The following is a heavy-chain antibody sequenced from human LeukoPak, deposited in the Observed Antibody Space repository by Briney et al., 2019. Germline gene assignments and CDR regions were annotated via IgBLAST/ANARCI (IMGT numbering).Heavy chain of an antibody. J-gene: IGHJ1*01. D-gene: IGHD1-26*01. CDR3: ARSRVGLFQH. Sequence: DPSQTLSLTCTVSGGSISSGSYYWSWIRQPAGKGLEWIGRIYTSGSTNYNPSLESRVTISVDTSKNQFSLKLSAVTAADTAVYYCARSRVGLFQHWGQGTLVTVSS. CDR2: IYTSGST. V-gene: IGHV4-61*02. CDR1: GGSISSGSYY.